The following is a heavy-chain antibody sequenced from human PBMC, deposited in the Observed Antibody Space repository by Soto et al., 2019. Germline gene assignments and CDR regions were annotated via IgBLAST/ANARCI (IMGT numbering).Heavy chain of an antibody. CDR1: GFTVSSNY. Sequence: GGSLRLSCAASGFTVSSNYMNWVRQAPGKGLEWVSVIYSGGDTYYADSVKGRFTIFRDNSKSTLYLQLNSLRVEDTAVYYCARGSGYIIDYWGQGTLVTVSS. D-gene: IGHD5-12*01. V-gene: IGHV3-66*01. J-gene: IGHJ4*02. CDR2: IYSGGDT. CDR3: ARGSGYIIDY.